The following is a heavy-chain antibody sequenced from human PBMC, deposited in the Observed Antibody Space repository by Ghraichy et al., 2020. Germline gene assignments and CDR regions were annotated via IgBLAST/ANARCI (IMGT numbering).Heavy chain of an antibody. Sequence: GGSLRLSFSASGLTFSDSAMDWVRQSSGRGLEWVGRIRTKTNNYAIEYAASVKGRFTISRDDSKNTLYLQMNSLKTEDTAVYYCARHGSSPTYYYDHNGATPFDYWGQGTLVTVSS. V-gene: IGHV3-73*01. CDR2: IRTKTNNYAI. J-gene: IGHJ4*02. CDR1: GLTFSDSA. D-gene: IGHD3-22*01. CDR3: ARHGSSPTYYYDHNGATPFDY.